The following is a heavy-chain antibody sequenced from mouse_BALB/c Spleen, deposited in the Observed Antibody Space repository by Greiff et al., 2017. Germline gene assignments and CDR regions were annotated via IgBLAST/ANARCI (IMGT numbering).Heavy chain of an antibody. J-gene: IGHJ3*01. Sequence: EVQGVESGGGLVKPGGSLKLSCAASGFTFSDYYMYWVRQTPEKRLEWVATISDGGSYTYYPDSVKGRFTISRDNAKNNLYLQMSSLKSEDTAMYYCARGGYDGDFAYWGQGTLVTVSA. CDR2: ISDGGSYT. CDR3: ARGGYDGDFAY. V-gene: IGHV5-4*02. CDR1: GFTFSDYY. D-gene: IGHD2-2*01.